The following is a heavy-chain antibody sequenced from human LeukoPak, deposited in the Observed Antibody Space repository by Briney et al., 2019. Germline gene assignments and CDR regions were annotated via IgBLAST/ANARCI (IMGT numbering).Heavy chain of an antibody. CDR2: ISSSRSYI. CDR1: GFTFSTSS. V-gene: IGHV3-21*01. CDR3: AREGGFCFGDTCRFFDF. D-gene: IGHD2-15*01. Sequence: GGSLRLSCAASGFTFSTSSLNWVRQAPGKGLEWVSSISSSRSYIYYADSVKGRFTISRDNAKNSLYLQMNSLGAEDAAVYYCAREGGFCFGDTCRFFDFWGQGTLVTVSS. J-gene: IGHJ4*02.